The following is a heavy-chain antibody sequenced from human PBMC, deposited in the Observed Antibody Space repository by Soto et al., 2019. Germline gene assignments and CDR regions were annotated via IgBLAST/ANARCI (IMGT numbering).Heavy chain of an antibody. CDR2: INHSGST. V-gene: IGHV4-34*01. CDR3: ARGRPSGTIIVVVDLDY. CDR1: GGSFSGYY. Sequence: PSETLSLTCAVYGGSFSGYYWSWIRQPPGKGLEWIGEINHSGSTNYNPSLKSRVTISVDTSKNQFSLKLSSVTAADTAVYYCARGRPSGTIIVVVDLDYWGQGTLVTVSS. J-gene: IGHJ4*02. D-gene: IGHD3-22*01.